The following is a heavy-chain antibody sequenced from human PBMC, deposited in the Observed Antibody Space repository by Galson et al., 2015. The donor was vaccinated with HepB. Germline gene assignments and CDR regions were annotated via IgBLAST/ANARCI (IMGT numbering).Heavy chain of an antibody. Sequence: SEPLSLTCAVSGASIRTLDWWSWVRQSPGKRLEWIGQIYHSGDANYNPSFKSRVTMSVDTSKNQFSLKLISVTAADTATYYCARDWIRDGASYYFDYWGQGTLVTVSS. V-gene: IGHV4/OR15-8*01. CDR2: IYHSGDA. CDR1: GASIRTLDW. CDR3: ARDWIRDGASYYFDY. J-gene: IGHJ4*02. D-gene: IGHD5-24*01.